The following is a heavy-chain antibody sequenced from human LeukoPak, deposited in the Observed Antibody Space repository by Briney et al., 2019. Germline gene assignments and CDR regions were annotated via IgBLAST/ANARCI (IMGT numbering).Heavy chain of an antibody. CDR3: AKGGLQTRNWYFAL. CDR1: GFTFSSYD. V-gene: IGHV3-13*01. J-gene: IGHJ2*01. Sequence: PGGSLRLSCAASGFTFSSYDMHWVRQATGKGLEWVSAIGTAGDTYYPGSVKGRFTISRENAKNSLYLQMNSLRAGDTAVYYCAKGGLQTRNWYFALWGRGTLVTVSS. D-gene: IGHD5-18*01. CDR2: IGTAGDT.